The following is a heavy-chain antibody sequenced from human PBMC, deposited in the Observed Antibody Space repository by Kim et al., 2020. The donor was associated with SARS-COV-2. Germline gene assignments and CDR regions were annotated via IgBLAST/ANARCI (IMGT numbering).Heavy chain of an antibody. CDR1: GGSISSSNW. CDR3: ASRPLPYYDILTGTGGNGMDV. J-gene: IGHJ6*02. Sequence: SETLSLTCAVSGGSISSSNWWSWVRQPPGKGLEWIGEIYHSGSTNYNPSLKSRVTISVDKSKNQFSLKLSSVTAADTAVYYCASRPLPYYDILTGTGGNGMDVWGQGTTVTVSS. D-gene: IGHD3-9*01. CDR2: IYHSGST. V-gene: IGHV4-4*02.